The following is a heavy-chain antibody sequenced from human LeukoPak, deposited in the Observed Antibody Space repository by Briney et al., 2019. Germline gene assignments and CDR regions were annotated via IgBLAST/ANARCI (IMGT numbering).Heavy chain of an antibody. Sequence: ASVKVSCKASGYTFTSYGISWVRQAPGQGLEWMGWISAYNGNTNYAQKLQGRVTMTTDTSTSTAYMELRSLRSDDTAVYYCAREGRYSSGWTPVFFDYWGQGTLVTVSS. V-gene: IGHV1-18*01. CDR1: GYTFTSYG. J-gene: IGHJ4*02. D-gene: IGHD6-19*01. CDR3: AREGRYSSGWTPVFFDY. CDR2: ISAYNGNT.